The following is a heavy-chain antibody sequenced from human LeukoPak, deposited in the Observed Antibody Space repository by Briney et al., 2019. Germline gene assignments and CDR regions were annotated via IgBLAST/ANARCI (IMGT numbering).Heavy chain of an antibody. D-gene: IGHD3-22*01. CDR3: ARQIDYYDSSGYRRRRWFDP. CDR1: GASISSYS. V-gene: IGHV4-59*08. CDR2: IYRNGDT. Sequence: SETLSLTCTVSGASISSYSWSWIRQAPGKGLEWIGYIYRNGDTRYNPSLKSRVTISVDTSKNQFSLKLSSVTAADTAVYYCARQIDYYDSSGYRRRRWFDPWGQGTLVTVSS. J-gene: IGHJ5*02.